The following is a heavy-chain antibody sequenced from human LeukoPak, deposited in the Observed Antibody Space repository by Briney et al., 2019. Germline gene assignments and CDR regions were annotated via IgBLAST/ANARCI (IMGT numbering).Heavy chain of an antibody. CDR2: IYYSGST. D-gene: IGHD5-12*01. Sequence: SETLSLTCTVSGGSIRGFYWSWVRQPPGKGLEWIGYIYYSGSTTYNPSLKSRVTISVDTSKNQFSLKLSSVTAADTAVYYCARHEMGGYRVGMDYWGQGTLVTVSS. V-gene: IGHV4-59*08. J-gene: IGHJ4*02. CDR1: GGSIRGFY. CDR3: ARHEMGGYRVGMDY.